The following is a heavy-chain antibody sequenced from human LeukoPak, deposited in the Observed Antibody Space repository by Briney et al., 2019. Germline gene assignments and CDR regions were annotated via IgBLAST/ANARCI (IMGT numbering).Heavy chain of an antibody. V-gene: IGHV4-59*08. CDR1: GGSISSYY. Sequence: PSETLSLTCTVSGGSISSYYWSWIRQPPGKGLEWIGYIYYSGSTNYNPSLKSRFTISVDTSKNQFSLKLSSVTAADTAVYYCARSARDRAFDIWGQGTMVTVSS. CDR3: ARSARDRAFDI. CDR2: IYYSGST. J-gene: IGHJ3*02.